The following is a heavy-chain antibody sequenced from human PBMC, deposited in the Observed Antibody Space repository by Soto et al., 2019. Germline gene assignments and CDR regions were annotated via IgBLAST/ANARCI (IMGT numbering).Heavy chain of an antibody. CDR2: ISYDGTNK. CDR3: ARDPKTSGGQHWAFNYFDS. J-gene: IGHJ4*02. CDR1: GCTFSTYG. Sequence: GVSLRLSWAAAGCTFSTYGMHWVRQDTGKGPEWVALISYDGTNKFYADSVKGRFTISRDNSKSTLYLQVDSRRPEDAAVYYCARDPKTSGGQHWAFNYFDSWGQGTLVTVSS. V-gene: IGHV3-30*03. D-gene: IGHD7-27*01.